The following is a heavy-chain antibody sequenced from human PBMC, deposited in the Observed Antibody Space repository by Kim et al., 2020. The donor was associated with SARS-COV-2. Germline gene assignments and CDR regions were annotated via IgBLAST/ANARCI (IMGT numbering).Heavy chain of an antibody. CDR2: ISRNSDYI. CDR3: ARDLSLGRPGGFDY. Sequence: GGSLRLSCAASEFTFSRYSMNWVRQAPGNGLEWVSTISRNSDYIYYADSVEGRFTISRDNAKNSLYLQMNSLRADDTAMYYCARDLSLGRPGGFDYWGQG. CDR1: EFTFSRYS. V-gene: IGHV3-21*01. J-gene: IGHJ4*02. D-gene: IGHD3-10*01.